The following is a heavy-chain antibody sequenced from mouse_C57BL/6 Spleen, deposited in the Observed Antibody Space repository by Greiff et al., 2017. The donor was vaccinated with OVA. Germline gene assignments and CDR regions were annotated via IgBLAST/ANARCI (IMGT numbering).Heavy chain of an antibody. Sequence: EVQVVESGGGLVKPGGSLKLSCAASGFTFSSYAMSWVRQTPEKRLEWVATISDGGSYTYYPDNVKGRFTISRDNAKNNLYLQMSHLKSEDTAMYYCARDQEDPVRYAMDYWGQGTSVTVSS. CDR3: ARDQEDPVRYAMDY. V-gene: IGHV5-4*01. CDR2: ISDGGSYT. D-gene: IGHD1-1*01. CDR1: GFTFSSYA. J-gene: IGHJ4*01.